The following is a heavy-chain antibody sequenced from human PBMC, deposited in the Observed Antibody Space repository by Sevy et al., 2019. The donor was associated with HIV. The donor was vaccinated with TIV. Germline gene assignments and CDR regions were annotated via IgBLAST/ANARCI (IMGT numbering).Heavy chain of an antibody. CDR1: GGSISSGGYY. V-gene: IGHV4-31*03. CDR3: ARGSGIQLWLRY. D-gene: IGHD5-18*01. CDR2: IYDSGST. J-gene: IGHJ4*02. Sequence: SETLSLTCTVSGGSISSGGYYWSWIRQHPGKGLEGIGSIYDSGSTYYNPSLKSRFTISVDTSKSQFSLKLSAVTAADTAVYFCARGSGIQLWLRYWGQGTLVTVSS.